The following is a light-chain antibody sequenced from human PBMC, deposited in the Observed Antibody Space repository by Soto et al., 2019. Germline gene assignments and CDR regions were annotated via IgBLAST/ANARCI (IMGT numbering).Light chain of an antibody. J-gene: IGKJ2*01. CDR1: QSVSSN. Sequence: EIVMTQSPSTLSVSPGERATLSCRASQSVSSNLAWYQQKPGQAPRLLIYDSFTRATGIPGRFSGSGSGSEFTLTITSLQSDDVAVYWCQQYNNWPGTFGQGTKLEIK. V-gene: IGKV3-15*01. CDR2: DSF. CDR3: QQYNNWPGT.